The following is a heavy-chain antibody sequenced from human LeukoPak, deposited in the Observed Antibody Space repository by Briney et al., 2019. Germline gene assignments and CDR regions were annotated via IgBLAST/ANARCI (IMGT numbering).Heavy chain of an antibody. CDR2: TYSDGNT. CDR1: GFTFGAYT. V-gene: IGHV3-53*01. D-gene: IGHD1-26*01. CDR3: VREREGSNSEH. Sequence: PGGSLRLSCAASGFTFGAYTINWVRQAPGMGLEWVSTTYSDGNTYYPDSVKGRFTISRDGSKNTLYLQLNSLRTEDTAIYYCVREREGSNSEHWGQGTLVTVSS. J-gene: IGHJ1*01.